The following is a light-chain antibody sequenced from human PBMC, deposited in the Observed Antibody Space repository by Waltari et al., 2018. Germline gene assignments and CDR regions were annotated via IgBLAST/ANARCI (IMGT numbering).Light chain of an antibody. CDR1: QSVGKY. Sequence: EIVLTQPPGTLSFAPGERATLSCRASQSVGKYLAWYQQQPGQAPRHLIYETYRRATGTPDRFSGSGSGPDFSLTISRMEPEDFAVYYCQTYESLPATFGQGTTVEIK. CDR2: ETY. V-gene: IGKV3-20*01. CDR3: QTYESLPAT. J-gene: IGKJ1*01.